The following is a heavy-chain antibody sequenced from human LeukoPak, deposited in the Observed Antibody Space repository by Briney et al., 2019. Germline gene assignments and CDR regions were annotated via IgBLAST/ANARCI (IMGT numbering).Heavy chain of an antibody. V-gene: IGHV3-48*03. D-gene: IGHD6-13*01. CDR1: GFTFSSYE. CDR3: ARAAAGTMWFDP. J-gene: IGHJ5*02. Sequence: GGSLRLSCAASGFTFSSYEMNWVRQAPGKGLEWVSYISSSGSTIYYADSVKGRFTISRDNAKNSPYLQMNSLRAEDTAVYYCARAAAGTMWFDPWGQGTLVTVSS. CDR2: ISSSGSTI.